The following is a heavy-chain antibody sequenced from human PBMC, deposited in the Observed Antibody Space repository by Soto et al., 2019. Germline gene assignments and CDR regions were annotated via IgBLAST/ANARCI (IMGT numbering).Heavy chain of an antibody. V-gene: IGHV4-4*07. Sequence: LSLTCTVYGASISGFYWSWIRKSAGKGLEWIGRIYATGTTDYNPSLKSRVMMLVDTSKKQFSLKLRSVTAADTAVYYCVRDGTKTLRDWFDPWGQGISVTVSS. CDR3: VRDGTKTLRDWFDP. J-gene: IGHJ5*02. D-gene: IGHD1-1*01. CDR2: IYATGTT. CDR1: GASISGFY.